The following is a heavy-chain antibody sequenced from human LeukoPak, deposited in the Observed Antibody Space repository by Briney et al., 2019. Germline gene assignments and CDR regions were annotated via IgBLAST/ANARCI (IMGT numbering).Heavy chain of an antibody. J-gene: IGHJ6*02. CDR1: GGSISSRSYY. Sequence: SETLSLTCIVSGGSISSRSYYWDWIRQPPGKGLEWIGNLFDSGNTHYNPSLRSRLTMSVDTSKNQFSLKLSSVTAADTAVYYCAKADYDFWSGYPYYYYYGMDVWGQGTTVTVSS. D-gene: IGHD3-3*01. CDR3: AKADYDFWSGYPYYYYYGMDV. V-gene: IGHV4-39*01. CDR2: LFDSGNT.